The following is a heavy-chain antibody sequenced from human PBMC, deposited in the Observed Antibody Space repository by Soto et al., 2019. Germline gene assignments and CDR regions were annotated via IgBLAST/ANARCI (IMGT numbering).Heavy chain of an antibody. CDR1: GGSISSYY. CDR3: ARVIRYYDILTGPGNEYYYYMDV. V-gene: IGHV4-59*01. CDR2: VYYRGST. Sequence: QVQLQESGPGLVKPSETLSLTCTVSGGSISSYYWSWIRQPPGKGLEWIGYVYYRGSTNYNPSLRSRVTISVDTSKNQFSLKLSSVTAADTAVYYCARVIRYYDILTGPGNEYYYYMDVWGKGTTVTVSS. D-gene: IGHD3-9*01. J-gene: IGHJ6*03.